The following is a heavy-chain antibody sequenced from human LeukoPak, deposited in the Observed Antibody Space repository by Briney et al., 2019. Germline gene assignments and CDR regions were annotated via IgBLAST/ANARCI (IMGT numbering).Heavy chain of an antibody. CDR1: GFTFSSYS. CDR3: ARSPGILGTNYFDY. CDR2: ITRSSIYI. Sequence: GGSLRLSCAASGFTFSSYSMNWVRQAPGKGLEWVSCITRSSIYIYYADSVKGRFTISGDNSKNTLYLQMNSLRAEDTSVYYCARSPGILGTNYFDYWGQGTLVTVSS. J-gene: IGHJ4*02. D-gene: IGHD1-26*01. V-gene: IGHV3-21*01.